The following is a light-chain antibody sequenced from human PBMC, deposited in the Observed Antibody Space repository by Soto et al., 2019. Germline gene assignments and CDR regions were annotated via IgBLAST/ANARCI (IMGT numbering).Light chain of an antibody. V-gene: IGKV1-9*01. Sequence: DIQLTQSPSFLSASVGDTVTITCRASQDMSTSLAWYQQKPGMAPKLLIYAASTLHSGVPYRFSGSGSATDFTLTVSSLQPEDFATYSCQQVNGYPFTFGGGTKVEIK. CDR1: QDMSTS. CDR3: QQVNGYPFT. CDR2: AAS. J-gene: IGKJ4*01.